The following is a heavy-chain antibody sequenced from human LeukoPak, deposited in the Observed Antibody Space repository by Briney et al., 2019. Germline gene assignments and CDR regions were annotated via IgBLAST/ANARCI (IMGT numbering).Heavy chain of an antibody. CDR2: IYYSGST. V-gene: IGHV4-39*07. Sequence: PSETLSLTCTVSGGSISSSSYYWGWIRQPPGKGLEWIGSIYYSGSTYYNPSLKSRVTISVDTSKNQFSLKLSSVTAADTAVYYRARDNIVVVTRNAFDIWGQGTMVTVSS. CDR3: ARDNIVVVTRNAFDI. J-gene: IGHJ3*02. D-gene: IGHD2-21*02. CDR1: GGSISSSSYY.